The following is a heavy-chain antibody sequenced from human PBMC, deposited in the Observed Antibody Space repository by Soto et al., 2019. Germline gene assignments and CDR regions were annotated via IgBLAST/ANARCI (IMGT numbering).Heavy chain of an antibody. J-gene: IGHJ4*02. CDR3: ARGGQVAYYYDSSGYYDIDY. CDR1: GGSISSYY. CDR2: IYYSGST. D-gene: IGHD3-22*01. V-gene: IGHV4-59*08. Sequence: SETLSLTCTVSGGSISSYYWSWIRQPPGKGLEWIGYIYYSGSTNYNPSLKSRVTISVDTSKNQFSLKLSSVTAADTAVYYCARGGQVAYYYDSSGYYDIDYWGQGTLVTAPQ.